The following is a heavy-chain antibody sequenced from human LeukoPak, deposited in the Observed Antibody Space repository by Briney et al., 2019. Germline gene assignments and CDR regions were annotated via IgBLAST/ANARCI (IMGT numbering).Heavy chain of an antibody. V-gene: IGHV4-38-2*01. J-gene: IGHJ1*01. D-gene: IGHD6-6*01. CDR3: ARTLYSSSSAYFQH. CDR1: GYSISSGYY. Sequence: SETLFHTCAVSGYSISSGYYWGWIRQPPGKGLEWIGSIYHSGSTYYNPSLKSRVTISVDTSKNQLSLKLSSVTAADTAVYYCARTLYSSSSAYFQHWGQGTLVTVSS. CDR2: IYHSGST.